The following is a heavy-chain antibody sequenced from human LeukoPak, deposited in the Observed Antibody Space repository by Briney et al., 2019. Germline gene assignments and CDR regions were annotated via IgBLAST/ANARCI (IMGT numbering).Heavy chain of an antibody. V-gene: IGHV1-2*02. J-gene: IGHJ1*01. CDR2: INPNTGDT. D-gene: IGHD6-6*01. Sequence: ASVKVSCKASGFTFNAYYIHWVRQAPGQGLEWMGWINPNTGDTNFAQKSQGRVAMTRDTSLSTAYMDLSRLTSDDTAVYYCARVGSEEQLVRSLYFQHWGQGTLVTVSS. CDR3: ARVGSEEQLVRSLYFQH. CDR1: GFTFNAYY.